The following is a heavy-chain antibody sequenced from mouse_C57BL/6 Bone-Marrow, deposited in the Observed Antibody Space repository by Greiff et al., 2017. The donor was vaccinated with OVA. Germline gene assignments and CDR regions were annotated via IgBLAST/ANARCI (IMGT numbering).Heavy chain of an antibody. CDR3: ARGGWDWYFDV. CDR1: GFTFSDYY. D-gene: IGHD3-3*01. V-gene: IGHV5-16*01. J-gene: IGHJ1*03. CDR2: ITYDGSST. Sequence: EVKVVESEGGLVQPGSSMKLSCTASGFTFSDYYMAWVRQVPEKGLEWVANITYDGSSTYYLDSLKSRFIISRDKAKNSLNLQMSSVKSEDTATYYCARGGWDWYFDVWGTGTTVTVAS.